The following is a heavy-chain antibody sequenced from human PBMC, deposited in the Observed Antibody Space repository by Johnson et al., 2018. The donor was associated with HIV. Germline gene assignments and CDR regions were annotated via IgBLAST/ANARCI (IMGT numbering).Heavy chain of an antibody. CDR2: IKQDGSEK. V-gene: IGHV3-7*01. J-gene: IGHJ3*01. CDR3: VREHRADESFDL. CDR1: GFTFSSYG. Sequence: VQLVESGGGVVQPGGSLRLSCAASGFTFSSYGMHWVRQAPGKGLEWVANIKQDGSEKYYVESVKGRFTISRENVKNFVYLQMNSLTAGDTAVYYCVREHRADESFDLWGQGTMVTVSS. D-gene: IGHD1-14*01.